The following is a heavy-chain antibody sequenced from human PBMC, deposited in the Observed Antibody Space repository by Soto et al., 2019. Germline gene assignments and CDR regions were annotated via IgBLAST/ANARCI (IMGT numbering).Heavy chain of an antibody. D-gene: IGHD2-15*01. V-gene: IGHV2-26*01. CDR2: IFSNDEK. CDR3: ARITLGYCSGGSCSTFDY. J-gene: IGHJ4*02. Sequence: QVTLKESGPVLVKPTETLTLTCTVSGFSLSNARMGVSWIRQPPGKALEWLAHIFSNDEKSYSTSPKSRLTISKDTSKSQVVLTMTNMDPVDTATYYCARITLGYCSGGSCSTFDYWGQGTLVTVSS. CDR1: GFSLSNARMG.